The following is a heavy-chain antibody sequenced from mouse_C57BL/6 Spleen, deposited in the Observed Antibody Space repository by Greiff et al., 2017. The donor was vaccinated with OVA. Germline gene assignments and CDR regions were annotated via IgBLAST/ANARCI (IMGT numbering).Heavy chain of an antibody. D-gene: IGHD2-3*01. V-gene: IGHV1-62-2*01. J-gene: IGHJ2*01. CDR1: GYTFTEYT. CDR3: ARHEEEEGYDGYYYY. Sequence: VQLVESGAELVKPGASVKLSCKASGYTFTEYTIHWVKQRSGQGLEWIGWFYPGSGSIKYNEKFKDKATLTADKSSSTVYMELSRLTSEDSAVYFCARHEEEEGYDGYYYYWGQGTTLTVSS. CDR2: FYPGSGSI.